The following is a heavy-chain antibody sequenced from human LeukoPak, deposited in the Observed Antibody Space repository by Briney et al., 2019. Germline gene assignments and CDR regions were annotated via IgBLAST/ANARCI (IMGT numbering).Heavy chain of an antibody. CDR3: ARDATYYYGSGSYYFDS. D-gene: IGHD3-10*01. Sequence: ASVKVSCKASGYTFTSYYMHWVRQAPGQGLGWMGIINPSGGSTSYAQKFQGRVTMTRDVSTSTVYMELSSLRSEDTAVYYCARDATYYYGSGSYYFDSWGQGTVVTVSS. CDR1: GYTFTSYY. CDR2: INPSGGST. V-gene: IGHV1-46*01. J-gene: IGHJ4*02.